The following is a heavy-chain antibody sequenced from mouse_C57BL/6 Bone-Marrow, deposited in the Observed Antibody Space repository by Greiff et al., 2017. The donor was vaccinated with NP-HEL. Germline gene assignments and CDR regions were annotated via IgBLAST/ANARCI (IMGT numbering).Heavy chain of an antibody. D-gene: IGHD1-1*01. CDR2: IDPSDSYT. J-gene: IGHJ2*01. V-gene: IGHV1-69*01. CDR3: ARSRYYYFDY. CDR1: GYTFTSYW. Sequence: VQLQQPGAELVMPGASVKLSCKASGYTFTSYWMHWVKQRPGQGLEWIGEIDPSDSYTNYNQKFKGKSTLTVDKYSSTAYMQLSSLTSEDSAVYYCARSRYYYFDYWDQGTTLTVSS.